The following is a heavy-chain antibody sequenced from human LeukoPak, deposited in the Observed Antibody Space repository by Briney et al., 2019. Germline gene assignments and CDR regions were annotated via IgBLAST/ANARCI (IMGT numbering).Heavy chain of an antibody. CDR3: ARVLGVGVPRTFDY. CDR2: ISSRSTYI. J-gene: IGHJ4*02. Sequence: PGGSLRLSCAASGFTFSSYSMTWVRQAPGKGLEWVSSISSRSTYIDDADSVKGRFTVSRDNAKKSLYLQMNSLRAEDTAVYYCARVLGVGVPRTFDYWGQGTLVTVSS. D-gene: IGHD1-26*01. CDR1: GFTFSSYS. V-gene: IGHV3-21*01.